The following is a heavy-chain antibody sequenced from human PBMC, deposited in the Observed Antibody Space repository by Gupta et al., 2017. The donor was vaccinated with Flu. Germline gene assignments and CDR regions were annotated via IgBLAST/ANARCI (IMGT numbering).Heavy chain of an antibody. J-gene: IGHJ6*02. CDR3: ARLKPPNFWSGYSEDSYYGIDV. CDR2: IDYTGRT. V-gene: IGHV4-59*08. CDR1: DGLSYH. D-gene: IGHD3-3*01. Sequence: QVQLQQSGPGLVKPSETLSLTCSLSDGLSYHWSWIRQSPARGLEWIGYIDYTGRTRYNPSLERRATISKDMSKKQISLKLTSVTAADTAVYYCARLKPPNFWSGYSEDSYYGIDVWGQGTTVTVS.